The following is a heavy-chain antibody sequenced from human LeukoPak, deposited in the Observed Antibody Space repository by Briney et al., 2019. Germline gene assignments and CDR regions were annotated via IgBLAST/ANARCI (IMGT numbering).Heavy chain of an antibody. J-gene: IGHJ5*02. CDR2: IVYDGSSK. V-gene: IGHV3-30*04. CDR3: ARDLSAVAGTALFDP. D-gene: IGHD6-19*01. CDR1: GFTFSTYA. Sequence: GGSLRLSCAVSGFTFSTYAMQWVRQAPGKGLEWVAVIVYDGSSKYYADSVKGRFTISRDNSKNTLYLQMNSLKTEDTAVYYCARDLSAVAGTALFDPWGQGTLVTVSS.